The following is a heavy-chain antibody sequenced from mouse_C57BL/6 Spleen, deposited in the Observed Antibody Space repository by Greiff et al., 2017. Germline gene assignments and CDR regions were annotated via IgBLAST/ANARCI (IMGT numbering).Heavy chain of an antibody. J-gene: IGHJ3*01. CDR1: GYTFTSYW. V-gene: IGHV1-69*01. CDR2: IDPSDSYT. CDR3: ARYYYSNYWFAY. Sequence: QVQLQQPGAELVMPGASVKLSCKASGYTFTSYWMHWVKQRPGQGLEWIGEIDPSDSYTNYNQKFKGKSTLTVDKSSSTAYMQLSSLTSEDSAVYCCARYYYSNYWFAYWGQGTLVTVSA. D-gene: IGHD2-5*01.